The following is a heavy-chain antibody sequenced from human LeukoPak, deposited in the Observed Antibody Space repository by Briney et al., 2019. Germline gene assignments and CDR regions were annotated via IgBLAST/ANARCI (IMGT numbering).Heavy chain of an antibody. Sequence: GGSLRLSCEGSGFTYSSYAIHWVRQAPGKGLEWVAITSYDGSKKYYADFVEGRFTISRDSSKNTLYLQMNSLRVEDTAVYYCARGGSGSYYYYYYYMDVWGKGTTVTVSS. CDR2: TSYDGSKK. J-gene: IGHJ6*03. V-gene: IGHV3-30-3*01. D-gene: IGHD5-12*01. CDR1: GFTYSSYA. CDR3: ARGGSGSYYYYYYYMDV.